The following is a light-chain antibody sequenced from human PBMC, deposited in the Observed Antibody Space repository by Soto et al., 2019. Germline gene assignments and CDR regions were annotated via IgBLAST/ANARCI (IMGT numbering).Light chain of an antibody. CDR2: DAS. Sequence: DIQMSQSPSTLSASVGDRVTITCRASQNVNKWLAWFQQKPGKVPKLLIFDASTLQTGVPSRFGGGGSGTEFTLTISGLQPDDFATYYCQQYNSYSPWTFGPGTKVEI. CDR3: QQYNSYSPWT. CDR1: QNVNKW. J-gene: IGKJ1*01. V-gene: IGKV1-5*01.